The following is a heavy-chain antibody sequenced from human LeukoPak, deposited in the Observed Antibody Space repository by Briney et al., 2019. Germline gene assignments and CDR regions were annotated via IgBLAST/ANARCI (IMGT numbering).Heavy chain of an antibody. CDR1: GGTFISYA. CDR2: IIPIFGTA. D-gene: IGHD6-19*01. CDR3: ARDAGYSSGWDY. Sequence: SVKVSCKASGGTFISYAISWVRQAPGQGLEWMGRIIPIFGTANYAQKFQGRVTITTDESTSTAYMELSSLRSEDTAVYYCARDAGYSSGWDYWGQGTLATVSS. J-gene: IGHJ4*02. V-gene: IGHV1-69*05.